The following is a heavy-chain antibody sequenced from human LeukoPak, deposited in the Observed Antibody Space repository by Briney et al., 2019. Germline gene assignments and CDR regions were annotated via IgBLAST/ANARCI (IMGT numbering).Heavy chain of an antibody. V-gene: IGHV3-23*01. CDR1: GFTSSSYG. D-gene: IGHD3-22*01. CDR3: TTVSLIWWLLADHSFDY. CDR2: ISGSGGST. Sequence: GGSLRLSCAASGFTSSSYGMSWVRQAPGKGLEWVSAISGSGGSTNYADSVKGRFTISRDNSKDTLYLQMNSLKTEDTAVYYCTTVSLIWWLLADHSFDYWGQGTLVTVSS. J-gene: IGHJ4*02.